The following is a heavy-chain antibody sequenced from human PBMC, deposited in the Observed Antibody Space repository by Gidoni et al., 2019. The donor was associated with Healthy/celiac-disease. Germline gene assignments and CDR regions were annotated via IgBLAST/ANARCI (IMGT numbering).Heavy chain of an antibody. V-gene: IGHV3-64D*06. Sequence: EVQLVESGGGLVQPGGSLRLSCSASGFTFSSYAMHWVRQAPGKGLEYVSAISSNGGSTYYADAVKGRFTISRDNSKNTRYLQMSSLRAEDTAVYYCVRTIAARLRVDFDYWGQGTLVTVSS. CDR3: VRTIAARLRVDFDY. J-gene: IGHJ4*02. CDR2: ISSNGGST. CDR1: GFTFSSYA. D-gene: IGHD6-6*01.